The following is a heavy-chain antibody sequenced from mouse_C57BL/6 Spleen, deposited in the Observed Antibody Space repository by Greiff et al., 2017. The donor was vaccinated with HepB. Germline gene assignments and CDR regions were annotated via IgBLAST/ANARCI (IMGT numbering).Heavy chain of an antibody. Sequence: VMLVESGPELVKPGASVKLSCKASGYTFTSYDINWVKQRPGQGLEWIGWIYPRDGSTKYNEKFKGKATLTVDTSSSTAYMELHSLTSEDSAVYFCARGYYGSRAWFAYWGQGTLVTVSA. CDR2: IYPRDGST. CDR1: GYTFTSYD. D-gene: IGHD1-1*01. V-gene: IGHV1-85*01. CDR3: ARGYYGSRAWFAY. J-gene: IGHJ3*01.